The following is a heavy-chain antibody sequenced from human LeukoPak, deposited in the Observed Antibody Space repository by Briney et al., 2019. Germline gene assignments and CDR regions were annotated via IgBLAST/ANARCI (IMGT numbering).Heavy chain of an antibody. CDR1: GFTFSTYT. CDR2: ISDNSSYI. Sequence: GGSLRLSCAASGFTFSTYTMNWVRQAPGKGLEWVSSISDNSSYIYYADSVKGRFTISRDNAKRSLFLQMNSLRAEDTAVYYCARDPTSSWETAFDIWGQGTMVTVSS. CDR3: ARDPTSSWETAFDI. J-gene: IGHJ3*02. D-gene: IGHD1-26*01. V-gene: IGHV3-21*01.